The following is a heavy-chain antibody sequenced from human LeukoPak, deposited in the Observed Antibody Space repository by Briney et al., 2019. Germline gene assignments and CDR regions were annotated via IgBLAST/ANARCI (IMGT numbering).Heavy chain of an antibody. D-gene: IGHD3-10*01. CDR1: GYSLSSGYY. CDR3: ARHSDLTQFDY. Sequence: PSETLSLTCAVSGYSLSSGYYRGWLRQPPGKGLEWIGCIYHSGRTFYNPSLKRRLPISVDTHQHHVSLNLQPETPAHAAVFHCARHSDLTQFDYWGQGTLVTVSS. CDR2: IYHSGRT. J-gene: IGHJ4*02. V-gene: IGHV4-38-2*01.